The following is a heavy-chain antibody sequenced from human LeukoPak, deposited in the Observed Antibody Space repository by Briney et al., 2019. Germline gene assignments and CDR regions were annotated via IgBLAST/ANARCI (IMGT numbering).Heavy chain of an antibody. J-gene: IGHJ4*02. CDR2: INHSGST. CDR3: ARVSGATGYFDY. D-gene: IGHD1-26*01. Sequence: PSETLSLTCAVYSGSFSGYYWSWIRQPPGKWLEWIGEINHSGSTNYNPSLKSRVTISVDTSKNQFSLKLSSVTAADTAVYYCARVSGATGYFDYWGQGTLVTVSS. CDR1: SGSFSGYY. V-gene: IGHV4-34*01.